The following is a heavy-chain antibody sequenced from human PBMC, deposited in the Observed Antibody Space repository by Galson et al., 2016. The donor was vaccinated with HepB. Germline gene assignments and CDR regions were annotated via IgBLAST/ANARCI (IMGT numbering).Heavy chain of an antibody. D-gene: IGHD3-3*01. CDR1: GGSFSGYY. J-gene: IGHJ5*02. CDR2: IDHSGSS. CDR3: ATLKLRTGGDA. V-gene: IGHV4-34*01. Sequence: SETLSLTCAASGGSFSGYYWSWIRQPPGKGLEWIGEIDHSGSSNFNPSLKSRVTMSVYTSKNQFSLKLSSVTAADPAMYYCATLKLRTGGDAWGQGSLVTVSS.